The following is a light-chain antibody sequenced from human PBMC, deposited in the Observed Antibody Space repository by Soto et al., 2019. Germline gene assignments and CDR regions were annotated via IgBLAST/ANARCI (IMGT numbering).Light chain of an antibody. J-gene: IGKJ1*01. CDR3: LQTYTTLTWT. V-gene: IGKV1-39*01. Sequence: DIKMNKSPSPLSASVGDRVTVTCRASQTISNYLQWYQQKSGQAPKLLVYAASILHSGVPSRFSGSGSGTDFTLTINSLQPEDFATYYCLQTYTTLTWTFGQGTKV. CDR2: AAS. CDR1: QTISNY.